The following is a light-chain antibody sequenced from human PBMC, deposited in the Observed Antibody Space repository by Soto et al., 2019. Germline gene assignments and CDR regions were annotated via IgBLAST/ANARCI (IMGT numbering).Light chain of an antibody. J-gene: IGKJ5*01. Sequence: EIVLTQSPGTLSLSAGERATLSWRASQSVTSSSLASYQQKPGQAPRLLIYGASIRASGIPDRFSGSGSRTDFTLTISRLEPEDFAVYYCQQYGSSRVTFGQGTRLEIK. CDR3: QQYGSSRVT. CDR1: QSVTSSS. CDR2: GAS. V-gene: IGKV3-20*01.